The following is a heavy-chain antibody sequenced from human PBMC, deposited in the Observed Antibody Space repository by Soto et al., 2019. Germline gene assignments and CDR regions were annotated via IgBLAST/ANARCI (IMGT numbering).Heavy chain of an antibody. CDR3: ARMSHYYDSSGYNFNWFDP. V-gene: IGHV2-26*01. CDR1: GFSLSNARMG. J-gene: IGHJ5*02. D-gene: IGHD3-22*01. CDR2: IFSNDEK. Sequence: QVTLKESGPVLVKPTETLTLTCTVSGFSLSNARMGVSWIRQPPGKALEGLEHIFSNDEKSYSTSLKSRLTISKDTSKSQVVLTMTNMDPVDTATYYCARMSHYYDSSGYNFNWFDPWGQGTLVTVSS.